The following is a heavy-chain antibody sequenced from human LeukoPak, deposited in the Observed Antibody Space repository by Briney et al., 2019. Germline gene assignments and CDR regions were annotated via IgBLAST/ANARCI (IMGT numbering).Heavy chain of an antibody. Sequence: VASVKVSCKVSGYTLTELSMHWVRQAPGKGLEWMGGFDPEDGETIYAQKFQGRVTMTEDTSTDTAYMELSSLRSEDTAVYYCATFIIGRQHVHLPHFDYWGQGTLVTVSS. CDR1: GYTLTELS. D-gene: IGHD6-6*01. V-gene: IGHV1-24*01. J-gene: IGHJ4*02. CDR3: ATFIIGRQHVHLPHFDY. CDR2: FDPEDGET.